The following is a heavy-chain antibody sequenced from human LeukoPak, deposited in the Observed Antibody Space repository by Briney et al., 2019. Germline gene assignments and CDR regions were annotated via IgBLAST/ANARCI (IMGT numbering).Heavy chain of an antibody. D-gene: IGHD3-22*01. J-gene: IGHJ4*02. Sequence: RGSLRLSCAASGFTFSSYSMNWVRQAPGQGLEWGSYISSSSTIYYADSVKGRFTISRDNSKNTLYLQMNSLRAEDTALYYCAKDNNYNHSGGYYYFAYWGQGTLVTVSS. V-gene: IGHV3-48*01. CDR3: AKDNNYNHSGGYYYFAY. CDR2: ISSSSTI. CDR1: GFTFSSYS.